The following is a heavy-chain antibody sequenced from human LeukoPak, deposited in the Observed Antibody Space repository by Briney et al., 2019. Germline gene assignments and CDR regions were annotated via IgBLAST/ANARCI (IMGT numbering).Heavy chain of an antibody. CDR2: INPNSGGT. J-gene: IGHJ6*03. D-gene: IGHD2-2*01. CDR3: ARDRGKCSSTSCYHYYYYMDV. Sequence: ASVKVSCKASGYTFTGYYMHWVRQAPGQGLEWMGWINPNSGGTNYAQKFQGRVTMTRDTSISTAYMELSRLRSDDTAVYYCARDRGKCSSTSCYHYYYYMDVWGKGTTVTVSS. CDR1: GYTFTGYY. V-gene: IGHV1-2*02.